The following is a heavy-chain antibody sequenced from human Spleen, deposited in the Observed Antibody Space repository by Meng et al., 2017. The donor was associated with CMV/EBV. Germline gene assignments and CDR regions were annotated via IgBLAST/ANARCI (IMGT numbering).Heavy chain of an antibody. D-gene: IGHD5-12*01. CDR1: GYTFTGYY. V-gene: IGHV1-2*02. CDR2: INPNSGGT. J-gene: IGHJ4*02. Sequence: VLQVEAGAEVKKPGASVKGSCKASGYTFTGYYMHWVRQAPGQGLEWMGWINPNSGGTNYAQKFQGRVTMTRDTSISTAYMELSRLRSDDTAVYYCAGLYSGYDYDFDYWGQGTLVTVSS. CDR3: AGLYSGYDYDFDY.